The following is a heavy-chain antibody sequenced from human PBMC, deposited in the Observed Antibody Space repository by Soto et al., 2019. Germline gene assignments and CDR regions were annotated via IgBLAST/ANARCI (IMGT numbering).Heavy chain of an antibody. J-gene: IGHJ4*02. CDR3: VRGASLNFDY. CDR2: VNWNGGST. D-gene: IGHD1-26*01. CDR1: GFTFDDYG. V-gene: IGHV3-20*04. Sequence: GALRLFCAASGFTFDDYGMSWARQAPGKGLEWVSGVNWNGGSTGYADSVKGRFTISRDNAKNSLYLQMNSLRAEDTAFYYCVRGASLNFDYWGQGTLVTVSS.